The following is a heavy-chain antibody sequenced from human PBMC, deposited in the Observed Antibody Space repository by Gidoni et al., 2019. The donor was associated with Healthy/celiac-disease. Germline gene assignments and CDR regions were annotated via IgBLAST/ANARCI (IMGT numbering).Heavy chain of an antibody. J-gene: IGHJ6*03. Sequence: QVQLQESGPGLVKPSQTLSLTCTVSGCFISSVDYYWSWIRQPPGKGLEWIGYIYYSGSTYSNPSLKSRVAISVDTSKSQFSLKLSSVTAADTAVYFCARDPYTNYSRYYYYYMDVWGKGTTVTVSS. CDR1: GCFISSVDYY. CDR2: IYYSGST. V-gene: IGHV4-30-4*01. CDR3: ARDPYTNYSRYYYYYMDV. D-gene: IGHD4-4*01.